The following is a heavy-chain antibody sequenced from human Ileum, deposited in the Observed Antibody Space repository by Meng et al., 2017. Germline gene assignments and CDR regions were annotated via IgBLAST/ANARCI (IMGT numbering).Heavy chain of an antibody. CDR1: GFTFSTYT. V-gene: IGHV3-30*01. Sequence: GGSLRLSCAASGFTFSTYTMHWVRQAPGKGLEWVALISYDESNKYYADSVNGRFTTSRDNPKNTLYLQMNSLRAEDTAMYYCARGYGSSWHSPFQHWGHGTQVTVSS. D-gene: IGHD6-13*01. J-gene: IGHJ1*01. CDR3: ARGYGSSWHSPFQH. CDR2: ISYDESNK.